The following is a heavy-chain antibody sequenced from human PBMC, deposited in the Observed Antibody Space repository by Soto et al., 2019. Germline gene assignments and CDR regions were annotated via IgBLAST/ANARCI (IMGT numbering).Heavy chain of an antibody. J-gene: IGHJ4*02. CDR1: GFTFSDYY. CDR3: ASPSRG. V-gene: IGHV3-11*06. CDR2: ISSTSSYT. D-gene: IGHD3-10*01. Sequence: GGSLRLSCAASGFTFSDYYMSWIRQAPGKGLEWVSYISSTSSYTNYADSVKGRFTISRYNAKNSPYLQMNSLRDDDTAVYYCASPSRGCGQGTLVTVSS.